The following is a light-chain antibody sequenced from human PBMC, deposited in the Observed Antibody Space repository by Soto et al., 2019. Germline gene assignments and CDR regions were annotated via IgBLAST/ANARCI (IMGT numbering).Light chain of an antibody. V-gene: IGKV1-12*01. CDR1: QGISSW. CDR2: AAS. Sequence: DIQMTQSPSSVSASVGDRVTMTCRASQGISSWLAWYQQKPGKAPKLLIYAASSLQSGVPSRFSGSGSGTDFTLTISSLEPEDFAVYYCQHRNNRPFSFGAGTTGDIK. CDR3: QHRNNRPFS. J-gene: IGKJ3*01.